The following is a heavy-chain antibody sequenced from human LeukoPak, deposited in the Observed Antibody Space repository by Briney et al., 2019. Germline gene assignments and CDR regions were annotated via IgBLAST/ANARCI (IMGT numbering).Heavy chain of an antibody. CDR2: ITDSSGNT. D-gene: IGHD6-19*01. J-gene: IGHJ4*02. Sequence: PGGSLRLSCAASGFTFSSYAMSGVRQAPGKGLVWVSTITDSSGNTFYADSVKGRFTISRDNSKNTLYLQMNSLRAEDTAVYYCAKRGAGYYFDYWGQGTLVTVSS. CDR3: AKRGAGYYFDY. V-gene: IGHV3-23*01. CDR1: GFTFSSYA.